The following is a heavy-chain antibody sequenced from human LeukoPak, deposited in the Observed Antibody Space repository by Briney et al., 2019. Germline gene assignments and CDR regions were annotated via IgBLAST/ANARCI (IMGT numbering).Heavy chain of an antibody. Sequence: GGSLRLSCAASGFTFSSYAMSWVRQAPGKGLEWVANIKQDGSEKYYVDSVKGRFTISRDNAKNSLYLQMNSLRAEDTAVYYCARDRYYDSSGYYRVGPFDIWGQGTMVTVSS. D-gene: IGHD3-22*01. CDR2: IKQDGSEK. CDR3: ARDRYYDSSGYYRVGPFDI. CDR1: GFTFSSYA. J-gene: IGHJ3*02. V-gene: IGHV3-7*01.